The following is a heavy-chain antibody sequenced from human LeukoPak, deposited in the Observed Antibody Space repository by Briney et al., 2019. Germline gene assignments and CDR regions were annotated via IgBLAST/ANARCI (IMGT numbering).Heavy chain of an antibody. Sequence: SETLSLTCTVSGGSISSYYWSWIRQPPGKGLEWIGYIYYSGSTDSNPSLKSRVTISVDTSKNQFSLKLRSVTAADTAVYYCAREEGYSSGWYRSFGKYYYGMDVWGQGTTVTVSS. CDR1: GGSISSYY. V-gene: IGHV4-59*01. J-gene: IGHJ6*02. CDR3: AREEGYSSGWYRSFGKYYYGMDV. D-gene: IGHD6-19*01. CDR2: IYYSGST.